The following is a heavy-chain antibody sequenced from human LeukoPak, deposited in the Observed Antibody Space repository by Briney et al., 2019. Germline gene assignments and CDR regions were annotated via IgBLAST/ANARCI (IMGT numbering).Heavy chain of an antibody. CDR2: ISGSGGST. V-gene: IGHV3-23*01. J-gene: IGHJ4*02. Sequence: GGSLRLSCAASGFTFSDYAMGWVRQAPGKGPEWVSSISGSGGSTYYADSVKGRFTISRDNSKSTLYLQMNSLRAEDTAGYYCAKGMTTVTSKIDYWGQGTPVTVSS. CDR3: AKGMTTVTSKIDY. D-gene: IGHD4-11*01. CDR1: GFTFSDYA.